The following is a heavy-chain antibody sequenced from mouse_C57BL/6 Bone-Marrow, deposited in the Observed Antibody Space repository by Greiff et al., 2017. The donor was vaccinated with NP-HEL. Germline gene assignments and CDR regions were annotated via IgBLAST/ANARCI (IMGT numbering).Heavy chain of an antibody. CDR3: ARSELGPWFAY. CDR1: GYPFTRYC. D-gene: IGHD4-1*01. Sequence: VQLQQPGAELVKPGASVKLSCKASGYPFTRYCMHWVTPRPGRGLEWIGRIDPYSGGTKYNEKFQSKATLTVDKPSSTAYMQLSSLTSEDSAVYYCARSELGPWFAYWGQGTLVTVSA. CDR2: IDPYSGGT. V-gene: IGHV1-72*01. J-gene: IGHJ3*01.